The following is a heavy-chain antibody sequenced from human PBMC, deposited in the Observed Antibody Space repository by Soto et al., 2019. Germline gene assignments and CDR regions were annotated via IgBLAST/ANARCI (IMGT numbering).Heavy chain of an antibody. CDR2: VSGSGGRT. CDR1: GFTFSTYA. V-gene: IGHV3-23*01. CDR3: AKERNNYGYFDY. Sequence: EVQLLESGGGFVQPGGSLRLSCAASGFTFSTYAMGWVRQAPGKGLDWVSAVSGSGGRTYYADSVRGRFTISRDNSKNTLYLQMTSLRAEDTAIYYCAKERNNYGYFDYWGRGTLVTVSS. D-gene: IGHD5-18*01. J-gene: IGHJ4*02.